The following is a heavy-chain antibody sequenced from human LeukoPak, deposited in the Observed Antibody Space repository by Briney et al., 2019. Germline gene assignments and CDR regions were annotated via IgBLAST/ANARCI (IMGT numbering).Heavy chain of an antibody. Sequence: GGSLRLSCAASGFTFSSYAMHWVRQAPGKGLEWVAVISYDGSDKYYADSVKGRFTISRDNSKNTLYLQTNSLRAEDTAVYYCARGEYSSGSTGDYYYGMDVWGQGTTVTVSS. D-gene: IGHD6-19*01. J-gene: IGHJ6*02. CDR3: ARGEYSSGSTGDYYYGMDV. CDR1: GFTFSSYA. CDR2: ISYDGSDK. V-gene: IGHV3-30-3*01.